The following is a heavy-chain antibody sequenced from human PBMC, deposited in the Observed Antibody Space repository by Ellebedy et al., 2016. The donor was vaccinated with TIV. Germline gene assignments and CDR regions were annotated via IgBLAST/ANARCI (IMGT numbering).Heavy chain of an antibody. CDR2: IYPADSDT. V-gene: IGHV5-51*01. J-gene: IGHJ4*02. CDR3: ASRGYTYGYYLDY. D-gene: IGHD5-18*01. CDR1: GYTFTTYA. Sequence: GESLKISCKASGYTFTTYAIAWVRQMPGKGLEWMGIIYPADSDTIYSPSFQGQVTNSVDKSINTAYLQWNSLKASDTAMYYCASRGYTYGYYLDYWGQGTLVTVSS.